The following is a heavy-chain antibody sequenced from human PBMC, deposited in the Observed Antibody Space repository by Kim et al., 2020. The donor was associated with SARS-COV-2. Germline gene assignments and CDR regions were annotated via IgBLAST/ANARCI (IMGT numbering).Heavy chain of an antibody. D-gene: IGHD3-10*01. J-gene: IGHJ4*02. Sequence: YVDSGKGRFTMSRDNAKNSLYLQMSSLRTEDTAIYYCAAIDSVQVPGGIWGQGTLVTVSS. V-gene: IGHV3-7*01. CDR3: AAIDSVQVPGGI.